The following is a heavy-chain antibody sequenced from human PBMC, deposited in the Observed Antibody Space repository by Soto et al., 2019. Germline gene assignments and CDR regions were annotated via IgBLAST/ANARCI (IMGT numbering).Heavy chain of an antibody. Sequence: QVQLVKSGAEVKKPGASVKVSCKASGYTFTSYGISWVRQAPGQGPEWMGRISTYNGNTNYVQKLQGRVTMTTDTSTNTAYMELRSLRYDDTAVYYCARDPGYSTTWHQAFDIWGQGTMVTVSS. CDR1: GYTFTSYG. D-gene: IGHD6-13*01. J-gene: IGHJ3*02. CDR3: ARDPGYSTTWHQAFDI. V-gene: IGHV1-18*01. CDR2: ISTYNGNT.